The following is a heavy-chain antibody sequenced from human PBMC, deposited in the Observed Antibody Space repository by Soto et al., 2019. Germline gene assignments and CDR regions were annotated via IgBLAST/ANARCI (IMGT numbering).Heavy chain of an antibody. Sequence: SETLSLTCAVAGGFISTGGYYWNWIRQHPGEGLEWIGYIHDSGSTYDNPSLRGRVTMSLDTSNNQFSLKLSSVTAADTAIYYCARFDPGPYYFDFWGRGTLVTVSS. CDR2: IHDSGST. CDR3: ARFDPGPYYFDF. V-gene: IGHV4-31*11. D-gene: IGHD3-9*01. J-gene: IGHJ4*02. CDR1: GGFISTGGYY.